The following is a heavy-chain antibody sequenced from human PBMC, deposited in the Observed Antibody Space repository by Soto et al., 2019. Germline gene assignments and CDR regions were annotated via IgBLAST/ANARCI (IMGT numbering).Heavy chain of an antibody. Sequence: LRLSCAASGFTFTSYTMNWVRQAPEKGLEWVSSITTSSNYIHYADSVKGRFTISRDDANNSLYLQMNTLRAEDTAVYFCARGYFDYWGQGALVTVSS. CDR2: ITTSSNYI. CDR1: GFTFTSYT. J-gene: IGHJ4*02. CDR3: ARGYFDY. V-gene: IGHV3-21*01. D-gene: IGHD3-10*01.